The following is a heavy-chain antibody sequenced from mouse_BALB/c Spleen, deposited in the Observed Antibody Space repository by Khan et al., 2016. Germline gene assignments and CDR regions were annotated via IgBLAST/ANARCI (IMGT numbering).Heavy chain of an antibody. CDR2: ISDGGSYT. Sequence: EVELVEPGGGSVKPGGSLKLSCSASGFTFSDYYMYRVRQTPEKRLEWVATISDGGSYTYYPDSVKGRFTISRDNAKNNLYLQMSSLKSEDTAMYYCARSLNWYFDVWGAGATVTVTS. V-gene: IGHV5-4*02. CDR1: GFTFSDYY. D-gene: IGHD6-1*01. CDR3: ARSLNWYFDV. J-gene: IGHJ1*01.